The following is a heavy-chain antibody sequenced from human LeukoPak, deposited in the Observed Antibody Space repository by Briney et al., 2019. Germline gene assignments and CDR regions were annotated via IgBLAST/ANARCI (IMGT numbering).Heavy chain of an antibody. CDR2: IYPDDSDT. CDR1: GYTLANYW. CDR3: ARGDFWSVSNRYFDY. D-gene: IGHD3-3*01. Sequence: GESLKISCQFSGYTLANYWLGWVRQMPGQGLGWMGVIYPDDSDTRYSPSFQGQVTISVDKSIATAYVQWSSLKASDTAIYYCARGDFWSVSNRYFDYWGQGTQVTVSS. J-gene: IGHJ4*02. V-gene: IGHV5-51*01.